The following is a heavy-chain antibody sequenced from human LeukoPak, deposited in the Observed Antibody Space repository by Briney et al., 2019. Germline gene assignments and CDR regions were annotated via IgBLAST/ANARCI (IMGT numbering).Heavy chain of an antibody. CDR3: ARDNGVNYEGYDY. D-gene: IGHD3-22*01. CDR1: GFTFSSYA. J-gene: IGHJ4*02. Sequence: PGRSLRLSCAASGFTFSSYAMHWVRQAPGKGLEWVAVISYDGSNKYYADSVKGRFTISRDNSKNTLYLQMNSLRAEDTAVYYCARDNGVNYEGYDYWGQGTLVTVSS. CDR2: ISYDGSNK. V-gene: IGHV3-30-3*01.